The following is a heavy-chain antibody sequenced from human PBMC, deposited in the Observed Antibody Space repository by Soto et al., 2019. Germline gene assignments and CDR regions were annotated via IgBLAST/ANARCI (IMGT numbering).Heavy chain of an antibody. V-gene: IGHV4-4*02. Sequence: SETLSLTCVVSDGSITSDDWWNWVRQPPEKGLEWIGEIYHSGSTNYNPSLKSRITISVDKSKSQFSLKLSSVTAADTAIYYCARALWGPAGHINWFDPWGQGTLVTVSS. CDR2: IYHSGST. CDR3: ARALWGPAGHINWFDP. CDR1: DGSITSDDW. J-gene: IGHJ5*02. D-gene: IGHD2-2*01.